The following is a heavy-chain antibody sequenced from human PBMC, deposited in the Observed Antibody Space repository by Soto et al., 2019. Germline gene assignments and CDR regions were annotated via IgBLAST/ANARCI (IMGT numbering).Heavy chain of an antibody. CDR1: GYPFTAYA. J-gene: IGHJ5*02. Sequence: GSSVKVSCKASGYPFTAYAIHWVRQAPGQRLEWMGWINAGNGNTKYSQKFQGGVAITRDTSASTAYMELSSLRSEDTAVYYCASSYTVLIPEWLDPRGKGTLVTVAS. V-gene: IGHV1-3*01. CDR2: INAGNGNT. CDR3: ASSYTVLIPEWLDP. D-gene: IGHD3-16*01.